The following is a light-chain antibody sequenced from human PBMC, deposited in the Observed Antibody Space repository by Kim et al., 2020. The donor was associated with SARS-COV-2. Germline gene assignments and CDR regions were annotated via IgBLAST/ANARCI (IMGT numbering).Light chain of an antibody. CDR3: QQRSNWPSYT. Sequence: EIVFTQSPATLSLSPGERATLSCRASQSVSSYLAWYQQKPGQAPRLLIYDASNRATGIPARFSGSGSGTDFTLTISSLEPEDFAVYYCQQRSNWPSYTFGQGTKLEI. CDR2: DAS. J-gene: IGKJ2*01. V-gene: IGKV3-11*01. CDR1: QSVSSY.